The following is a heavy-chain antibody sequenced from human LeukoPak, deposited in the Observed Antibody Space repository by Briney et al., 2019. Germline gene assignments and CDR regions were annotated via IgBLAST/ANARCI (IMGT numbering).Heavy chain of an antibody. CDR3: AKVLPPRGGRSGWYETNDY. D-gene: IGHD6-19*01. V-gene: IGHV3-23*01. Sequence: GGSLRLSCAASGFTFSSYVMTWVRQAPGKGLEWVSSIRNNGLGTHYADSVKGRFTVSRDDSKNALYLQMNRLKADDTAVYYCAKVLPPRGGRSGWYETNDYWGQGTLVTVSS. CDR1: GFTFSSYV. CDR2: IRNNGLGT. J-gene: IGHJ4*02.